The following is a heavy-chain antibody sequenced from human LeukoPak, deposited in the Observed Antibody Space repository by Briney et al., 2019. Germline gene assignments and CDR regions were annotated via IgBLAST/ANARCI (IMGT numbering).Heavy chain of an antibody. D-gene: IGHD6-13*01. CDR1: GFTFSSYS. CDR3: ARWYHSSTADYMDV. CDR2: ISSSSSYI. Sequence: GGSLRLSCAASGFTFSSYSINWVRQAPGKGLEWVSPISSSSSYIYYADSVKGRFTISRDNAKNSLYLQMNSLRAEDTAVYYCARWYHSSTADYMDVWGKGTTVTVSS. V-gene: IGHV3-21*01. J-gene: IGHJ6*03.